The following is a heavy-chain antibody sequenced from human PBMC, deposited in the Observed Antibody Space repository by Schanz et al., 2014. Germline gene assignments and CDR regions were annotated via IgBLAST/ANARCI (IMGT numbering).Heavy chain of an antibody. CDR1: GYNFNRHD. V-gene: IGHV1-69*04. CDR2: IIPILGIE. D-gene: IGHD3-22*01. J-gene: IGHJ3*02. CDR3: ARDIQYHYDTSGPVGAFDI. Sequence: QVQLVQSGPEVKKPGASVRLSCKASGYNFNRHDISWVRQAPGQGLEWMGKIIPILGIENYAQKFQGRVTITADISTSTAYMDLSSLRSDDTAVYYCARDIQYHYDTSGPVGAFDIWGQGTVVTVSS.